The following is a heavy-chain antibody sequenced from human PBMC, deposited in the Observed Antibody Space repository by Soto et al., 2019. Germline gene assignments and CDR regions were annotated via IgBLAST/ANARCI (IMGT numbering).Heavy chain of an antibody. J-gene: IGHJ5*02. CDR3: ARSVFP. CDR1: GGSISSGGYY. CDR2: IYYIGST. Sequence: PSETLSLTCTVSGGSISSGGYYWNWIRQHPGKGLEWIGYIYYIGSTYYNPSLKSRVTISLDTSKNQFSLRLSSVTAADTAVYYCARSVFPWGQGTQVTVSS. V-gene: IGHV4-31*03.